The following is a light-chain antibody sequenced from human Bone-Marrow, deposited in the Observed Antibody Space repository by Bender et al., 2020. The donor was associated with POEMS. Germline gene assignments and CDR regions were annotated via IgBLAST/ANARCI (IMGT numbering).Light chain of an antibody. CDR1: DLGDKY. CDR3: QAWDTYSVI. J-gene: IGLJ2*01. CDR2: QDT. V-gene: IGLV3-1*01. Sequence: SYEVTQPPSVSVSPGQTASITCSGDDLGDKYVAWYQQKPGQSPVLVIYQDTKRPSGIHGRFSGSNSGNTATLTISGTQAMDEADYYCQAWDTYSVIFGGGTKLTVL.